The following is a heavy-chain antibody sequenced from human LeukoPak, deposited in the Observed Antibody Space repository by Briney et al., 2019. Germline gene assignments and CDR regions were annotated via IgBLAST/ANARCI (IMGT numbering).Heavy chain of an antibody. J-gene: IGHJ6*02. CDR3: ARGGGLDV. CDR1: GFTFSSYW. CDR2: IKQDGSEK. V-gene: IGHV3-7*03. D-gene: IGHD3-16*01. Sequence: PGGSLRLSCAASGFTFSSYWMSWVRQAPGKGLEWVADIKQDGSEKYYEDSVKGRFTISGDNAKNSLYLQMNSLRAEDTAVHFCARGGGLDVWGQGATVTVSS.